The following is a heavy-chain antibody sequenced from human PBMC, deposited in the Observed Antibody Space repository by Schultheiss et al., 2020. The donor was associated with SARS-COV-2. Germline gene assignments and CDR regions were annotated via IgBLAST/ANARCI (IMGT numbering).Heavy chain of an antibody. CDR1: GFTFSSYG. CDR2: ISSSGSTI. Sequence: GGSLRLSCAASGFTFSSYGMHWVRQAPGKGLEWVSYISSSGSTIYYADSVKGRFTISRDNAKNSLYLQMNSLRAEDTAVYYCARGFYDILTGTKYYFDYWGQGTLVTVSS. J-gene: IGHJ4*02. D-gene: IGHD3-9*01. V-gene: IGHV3-48*04. CDR3: ARGFYDILTGTKYYFDY.